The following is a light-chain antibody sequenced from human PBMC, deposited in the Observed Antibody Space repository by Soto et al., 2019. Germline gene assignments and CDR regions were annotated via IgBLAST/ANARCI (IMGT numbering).Light chain of an antibody. Sequence: DLQMTQSPSSVSASVGDRVTITCPASQGISRWLAWYQQKPGKAPKIMSYAASSLQSGVPSRVSGSGSGTDFTLTISSLQPEDFEIYYCQQANSFPITFGQGTRLEIK. V-gene: IGKV1-12*01. CDR3: QQANSFPIT. CDR2: AAS. CDR1: QGISRW. J-gene: IGKJ5*01.